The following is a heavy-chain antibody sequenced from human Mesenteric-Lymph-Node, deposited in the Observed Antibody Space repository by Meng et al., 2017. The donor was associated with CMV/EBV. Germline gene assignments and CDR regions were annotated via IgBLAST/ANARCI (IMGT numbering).Heavy chain of an antibody. Sequence: GGSLRLSCAASGFTFSNYAMSWVRQAPGKGLEWVSVIYSGGSRIYYADSVKGRFTISRDNSKNTLYLQMNSLRAEDTAVYYCAKEARGVGSHWGQGTLVTVSS. V-gene: IGHV3-23*03. J-gene: IGHJ4*02. CDR1: GFTFSNYA. CDR3: AKEARGVGSH. CDR2: IYSGGSRI. D-gene: IGHD3-16*01.